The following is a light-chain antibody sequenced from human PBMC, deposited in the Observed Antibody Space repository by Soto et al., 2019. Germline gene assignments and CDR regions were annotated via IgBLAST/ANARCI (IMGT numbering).Light chain of an antibody. J-gene: IGLJ1*01. CDR2: EVS. Sequence: QSVLTQPASVSGSPGQSVTISCTGTSSDVGAYKYVSWYQQHPGKAPKLMIYEVSNRLSGVSNRFSGSKSGNTASLTISGLQADDEADYYCNSYAGDIIRFVFGTGTKVTVL. V-gene: IGLV2-14*01. CDR1: SSDVGAYKY. CDR3: NSYAGDIIRFV.